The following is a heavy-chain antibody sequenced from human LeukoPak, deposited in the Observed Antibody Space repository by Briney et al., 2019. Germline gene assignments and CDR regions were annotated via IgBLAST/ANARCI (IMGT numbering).Heavy chain of an antibody. Sequence: GGSLRLSCAASGFTVSSNYMSWVRQAPGKGLEWVSVIYSGGSTYYADSVKGRFTISRDNSKNTLYLQMNSLRAEDTAVYFCASGGPRSYFHSSQTDYWGQGTLVTVSS. J-gene: IGHJ4*02. CDR3: ASGGPRSYFHSSQTDY. D-gene: IGHD3-22*01. V-gene: IGHV3-53*05. CDR2: IYSGGST. CDR1: GFTVSSNY.